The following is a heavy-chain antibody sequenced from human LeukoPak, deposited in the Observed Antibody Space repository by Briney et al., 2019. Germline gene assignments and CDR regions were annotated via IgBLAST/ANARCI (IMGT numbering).Heavy chain of an antibody. CDR1: GGSISSSSYY. CDR2: IYHSGST. J-gene: IGHJ4*02. D-gene: IGHD5-24*01. CDR3: RGVEMATITRFDY. V-gene: IGHV4-39*07. Sequence: SETLSLTCTVSGGSISSSSYYWGWIRQPPGKGLEWIGSIYHSGSTYYNPSLKSRVTISVDKSKNQFSLKLSSVTAADTAVYYCRGVEMATITRFDYWGQGTLVTVSS.